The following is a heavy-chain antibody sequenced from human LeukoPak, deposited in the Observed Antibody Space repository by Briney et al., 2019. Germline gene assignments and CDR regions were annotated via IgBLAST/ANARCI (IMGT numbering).Heavy chain of an antibody. J-gene: IGHJ3*02. CDR2: IHTTGST. D-gene: IGHD3-22*01. CDR1: GGSITSYY. Sequence: PSETLSLTCTFSGGSITSYYWSWIRQPAGKGLEWIGRIHTTGSTKYNPSLTSRVTMSADTSKNQFSLKLSSVTAADTAVYYCARGRYYYDSSGYDAFDIWGQGTMVTVSS. V-gene: IGHV4-4*07. CDR3: ARGRYYYDSSGYDAFDI.